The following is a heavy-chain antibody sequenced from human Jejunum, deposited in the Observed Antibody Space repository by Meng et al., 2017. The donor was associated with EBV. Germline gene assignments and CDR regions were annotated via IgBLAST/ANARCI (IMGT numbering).Heavy chain of an antibody. CDR1: GYTFTEYY. CDR3: ARSTLTGYYGRWFDP. V-gene: IGHV1-2*06. Sequence: VQLGQSGAEVKKPGAPVKVSRKASGYTFTEYYMHWVRQAPGKGLQWIGRNNLNSGFSSYSRKFQGRVTLTRDTTTNTAYMELGGLESDDTAVYYCARSTLTGYYGRWFDPWGQGTLVTVSS. CDR2: NNLNSGFS. D-gene: IGHD3-10*01. J-gene: IGHJ5*02.